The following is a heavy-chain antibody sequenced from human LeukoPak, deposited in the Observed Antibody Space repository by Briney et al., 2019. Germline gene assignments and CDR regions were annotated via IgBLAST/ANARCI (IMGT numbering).Heavy chain of an antibody. Sequence: PSETLSLTCAVYGGSFSDYYWSWIRQPPGKGLEWIGSIYYSGSTYYNPSLKSRVTISVDTSKNQFSLKLSSVTAADTAVYYCARDLAASDSSGYYPTFFDYWGQGTLVTVSS. J-gene: IGHJ4*02. CDR1: GGSFSDYY. D-gene: IGHD3-22*01. V-gene: IGHV4-34*01. CDR3: ARDLAASDSSGYYPTFFDY. CDR2: IYYSGST.